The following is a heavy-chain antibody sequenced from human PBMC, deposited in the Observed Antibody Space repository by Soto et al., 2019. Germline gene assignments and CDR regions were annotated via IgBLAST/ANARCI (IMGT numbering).Heavy chain of an antibody. J-gene: IGHJ5*02. Sequence: QVQLVESGGGVVQPGRSLRLSCAASGFTFRSYGMHWVRQAPGKGLEWVAVIWYDGSNKYYADSVKGRFTISRDNSKNTLYLRRNRLRAEDAAVDYCARGRFNWHYAGEGNWSDPWGQGTLVTVSS. D-gene: IGHD1-7*01. V-gene: IGHV3-33*01. CDR3: ARGRFNWHYAGEGNWSDP. CDR2: IWYDGSNK. CDR1: GFTFRSYG.